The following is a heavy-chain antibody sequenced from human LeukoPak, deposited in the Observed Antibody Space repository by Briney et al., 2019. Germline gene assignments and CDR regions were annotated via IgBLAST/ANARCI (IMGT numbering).Heavy chain of an antibody. Sequence: GRSLRPSCAASGFTFSSYAMHWVRKAPGKGLERVAVISYDGSNKYYADSVKGRFTISRDNSKNTLYLQMNSLTAEDTAVYYCARDVGEYSSSLLPGWFDPWGQGTLVTVSS. CDR1: GFTFSSYA. D-gene: IGHD6-6*01. V-gene: IGHV3-30-3*01. J-gene: IGHJ5*02. CDR2: ISYDGSNK. CDR3: ARDVGEYSSSLLPGWFDP.